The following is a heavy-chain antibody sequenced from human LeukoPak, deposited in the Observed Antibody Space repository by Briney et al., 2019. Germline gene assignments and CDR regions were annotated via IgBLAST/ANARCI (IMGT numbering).Heavy chain of an antibody. V-gene: IGHV3-74*01. CDR1: EFTFSNYW. D-gene: IGHD4-23*01. CDR2: LNRDGTST. J-gene: IGHJ4*02. Sequence: GGSLRLSCAASEFTFSNYWMHWVRQAPGKGLVWVSRLNRDGTSTNYADSVKGRFTISRDNAKNTLYLQMNSLSTEDTAVYYCASGYSSDYGGNVYWGRGTLVTVSS. CDR3: ASGYSSDYGGNVY.